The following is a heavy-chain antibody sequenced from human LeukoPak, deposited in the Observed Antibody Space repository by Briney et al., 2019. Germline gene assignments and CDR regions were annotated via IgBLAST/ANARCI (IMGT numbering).Heavy chain of an antibody. CDR3: ARRSGVLDSRDSRYYFDH. J-gene: IGHJ4*02. V-gene: IGHV4-59*11. CDR1: GGSISSHY. Sequence: PSETLSLTCIVSGGSISSHYWSWIRQPPGKGLEYIGDIYYRGSTDYNPSLKSRVTISLDTSKNQFSLNLTSVTAADTAVYYCARRSGVLDSRDSRYYFDHWGQGTLVTVSS. D-gene: IGHD3-22*01. CDR2: IYYRGST.